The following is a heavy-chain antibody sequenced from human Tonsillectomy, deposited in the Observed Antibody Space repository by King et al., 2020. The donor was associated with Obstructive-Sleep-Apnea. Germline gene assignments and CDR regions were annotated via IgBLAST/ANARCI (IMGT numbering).Heavy chain of an antibody. CDR1: GFTFDDYA. Sequence: VQLVESGGGLVQPGRSLRRSCAASGFTFDDYAMHWVRQAPGKGLEWVSGISWNSGSIGYADSVKGRFTISRDNAKNSLYLQMNSLRAEDTALYYCANASSGYSSSGEIDYWGHGTLVAVSP. J-gene: IGHJ4*01. CDR2: ISWNSGSI. V-gene: IGHV3-9*01. CDR3: ANASSGYSSSGEIDY. D-gene: IGHD6-13*01.